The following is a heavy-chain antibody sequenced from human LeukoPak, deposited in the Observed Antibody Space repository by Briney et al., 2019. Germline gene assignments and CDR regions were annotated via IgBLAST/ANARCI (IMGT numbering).Heavy chain of an antibody. CDR3: ARAGAYYYDSSGLYYFDY. Sequence: SETLSLTCTVSGGSISSYYWSWIRQPPGKGLEWIGYIYYSGSTNYNPSLKSRVTISVDTSKNQFSLKLSSVTAADTAVYYCARAGAYYYDSSGLYYFDYWGQGTLVTVSS. CDR1: GGSISSYY. V-gene: IGHV4-59*08. J-gene: IGHJ4*02. CDR2: IYYSGST. D-gene: IGHD3-22*01.